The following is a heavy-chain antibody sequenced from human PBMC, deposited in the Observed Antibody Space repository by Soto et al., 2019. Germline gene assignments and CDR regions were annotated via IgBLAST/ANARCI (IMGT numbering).Heavy chain of an antibody. CDR2: TYYRSKWYY. V-gene: IGHV6-1*01. CDR3: ARGEQYSGRIFDY. J-gene: IGHJ4*01. D-gene: IGHD1-26*01. CDR1: GDSVSSNSAG. Sequence: PSQTLSLTCAITGDSVSSNSAGWSWVRQSPSRGLEWLGRTYYRSKWYYEYAVPVRGRITINPDTSKNQYSLQLNSVTPEDTAVYFCARGEQYSGRIFDYWGQGTLVTVS.